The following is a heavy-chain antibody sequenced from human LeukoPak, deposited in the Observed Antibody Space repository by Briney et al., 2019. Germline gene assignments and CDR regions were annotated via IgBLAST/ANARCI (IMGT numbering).Heavy chain of an antibody. D-gene: IGHD3-3*01. V-gene: IGHV4-34*01. CDR1: GGSFSGYY. J-gene: IGHJ4*02. Sequence: PSETLSLTCAVSGGSFSGYYWSWIRQPPGKGLEWIGEINHSGSTNYNPSLKSRVTISVDTSKNQFSLKLSSVTDADTAVYYCARGVNFRPNLFGVVIIPVSGFDYWGQGTLVTVSS. CDR2: INHSGST. CDR3: ARGVNFRPNLFGVVIIPVSGFDY.